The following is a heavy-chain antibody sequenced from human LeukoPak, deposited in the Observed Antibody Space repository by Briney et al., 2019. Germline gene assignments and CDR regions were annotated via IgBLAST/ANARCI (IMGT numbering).Heavy chain of an antibody. CDR2: INHSGST. J-gene: IGHJ4*02. CDR3: ARQKRYIAAYWTPYYFDY. Sequence: SETLSLTCAVYGGSFSGYYWSWIRQPPGKGLEWIGEINHSGSTNYNPSLKSRVTISVDTSKNQFSLKLSSVTAADTAVYYCARQKRYIAAYWTPYYFDYWGQGTLVTVSS. V-gene: IGHV4-34*01. CDR1: GGSFSGYY. D-gene: IGHD6-13*01.